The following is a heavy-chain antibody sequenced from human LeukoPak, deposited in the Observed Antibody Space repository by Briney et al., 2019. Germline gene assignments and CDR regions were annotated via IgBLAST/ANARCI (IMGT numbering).Heavy chain of an antibody. D-gene: IGHD3-16*02. CDR2: IYYSGST. J-gene: IGHJ5*02. V-gene: IGHV4-31*03. CDR3: ARGLRLGELSPNWFDP. CDR1: GGSISSGGYY. Sequence: SETLSLTCTVSGGSISSGGYYWSWIRQHPGKGLEWIGYIYYSGSTYYNPSLKSRVTISVDTSKNQFSLKLSSVTAADTAVYYCARGLRLGELSPNWFDPWGQGTLVTVSS.